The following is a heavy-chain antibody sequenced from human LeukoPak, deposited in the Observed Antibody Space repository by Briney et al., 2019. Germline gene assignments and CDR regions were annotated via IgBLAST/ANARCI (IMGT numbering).Heavy chain of an antibody. Sequence: SETLSLTCTVSGGSISSYYWSWLRQPPGEGLEWIGYIYYSGSTNYNPSLESRVTISVDTSKNEFSLKLSSVTAADTAVYYCARDRRTSSTPNDAFDIWGQGTMVTVSS. J-gene: IGHJ3*02. CDR2: IYYSGST. V-gene: IGHV4-59*01. D-gene: IGHD6-13*01. CDR1: GGSISSYY. CDR3: ARDRRTSSTPNDAFDI.